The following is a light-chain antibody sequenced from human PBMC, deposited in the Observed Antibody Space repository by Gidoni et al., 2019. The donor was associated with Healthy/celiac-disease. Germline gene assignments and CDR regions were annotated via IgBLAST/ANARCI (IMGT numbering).Light chain of an antibody. CDR1: QRVSSSY. CDR2: GAS. J-gene: IGKJ1*01. V-gene: IGKV3-20*01. CDR3: QRYGSWWT. Sequence: TALTQSPGTLSLSPGESATLSCRVSQRVSSSYLAWYQQKPGQAPRLLIYGASSRAAGIPDRFSGSGSGTDFTLTISRLEPEDFAVYYCQRYGSWWTFGQGTKVEIK.